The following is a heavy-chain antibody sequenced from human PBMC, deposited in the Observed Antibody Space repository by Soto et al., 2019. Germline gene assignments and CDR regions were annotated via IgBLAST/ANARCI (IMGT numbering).Heavy chain of an antibody. D-gene: IGHD3-3*01. Sequence: PSETLSLTCTVSGGSVRSGSYYWSWIRRPPGKGLEWIGYIYYSGSTNYNPSLKSRVTISVDTSKNQFSLKLSSVTAADTAVYYCASQYYDFWSGYYWTGYYYYGMDVWGQGTTVTVSS. CDR1: GGSVRSGSYY. J-gene: IGHJ6*02. CDR2: IYYSGST. CDR3: ASQYYDFWSGYYWTGYYYYGMDV. V-gene: IGHV4-61*01.